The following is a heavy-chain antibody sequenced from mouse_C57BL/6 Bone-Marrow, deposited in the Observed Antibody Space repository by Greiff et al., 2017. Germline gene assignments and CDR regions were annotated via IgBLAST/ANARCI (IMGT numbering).Heavy chain of an antibody. V-gene: IGHV1-69*01. D-gene: IGHD3-1*01. CDR1: SYTFTSYW. Sequence: VQLQQPGAELVMPGASVKLSCKASSYTFTSYWMHWVKQRPGQGLEWIGEIDPSDSYTNYNQKFKGKSTLTVDKSSSTAYMQLSSLTSEDSAVYYCARSSGYPDYWGQGTTLTVSS. CDR2: IDPSDSYT. CDR3: ARSSGYPDY. J-gene: IGHJ2*01.